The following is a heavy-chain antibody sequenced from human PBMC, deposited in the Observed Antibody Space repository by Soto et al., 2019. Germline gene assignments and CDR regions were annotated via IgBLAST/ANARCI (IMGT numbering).Heavy chain of an antibody. CDR1: GGSISSSTYY. J-gene: IGHJ4*02. CDR3: ARSSTSANYFDY. D-gene: IGHD2-2*01. Sequence: PSETLSLTCTVSGGSISSSTYYWGWMRQPPGKGLEWIASFFIGGNTYYNPSLKSRVTISVDTSKNQFSLKLSSVTAADTAVYYCARSSTSANYFDYWGQGTLVTVSS. CDR2: FFIGGNT. V-gene: IGHV4-39*07.